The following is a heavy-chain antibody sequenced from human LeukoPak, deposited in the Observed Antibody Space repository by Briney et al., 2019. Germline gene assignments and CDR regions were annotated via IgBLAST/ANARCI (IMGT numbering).Heavy chain of an antibody. CDR3: AKYPVIAAAGNWFDP. Sequence: PGGSLRLSCAASGFTFSSYAMSWVRQAPGKGLEWASAISGSGGSTYYADSVKGRFTISRDNSKNTLYLQMNSLRAEDTAVYYCAKYPVIAAAGNWFDPWGQGTLVTVSS. CDR2: ISGSGGST. D-gene: IGHD6-13*01. J-gene: IGHJ5*02. CDR1: GFTFSSYA. V-gene: IGHV3-23*01.